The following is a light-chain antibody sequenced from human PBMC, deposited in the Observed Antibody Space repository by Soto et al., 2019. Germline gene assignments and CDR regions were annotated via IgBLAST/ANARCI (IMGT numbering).Light chain of an antibody. CDR2: GAS. CDR3: QQYGSSGT. J-gene: IGKJ1*01. Sequence: EIVMTQSPATLSVSPGDRATLSCRASQSVGSSYLAWYQQKPGQAPRLLIYGASNRATGIPDRFSGSGSGTDFTLTISRLEPEDFAVYYCQQYGSSGTLGQGTKVDIK. V-gene: IGKV3-20*01. CDR1: QSVGSSY.